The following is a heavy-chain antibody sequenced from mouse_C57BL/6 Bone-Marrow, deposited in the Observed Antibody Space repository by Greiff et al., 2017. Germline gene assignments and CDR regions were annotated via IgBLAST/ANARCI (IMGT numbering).Heavy chain of an antibody. Sequence: QVQLKQPGAELVKPGASVKLSCKASGYTFTSYWMHWVKQRPGQGLEWIGMIHPNSGSTNYNEKFKSKATLTVDKSSSTAYMQHSSLTSEDSAVYYCARRRRWYFDVWGTGTTVTVSS. CDR3: ARRRRWYFDV. CDR1: GYTFTSYW. J-gene: IGHJ1*03. CDR2: IHPNSGST. V-gene: IGHV1-64*01.